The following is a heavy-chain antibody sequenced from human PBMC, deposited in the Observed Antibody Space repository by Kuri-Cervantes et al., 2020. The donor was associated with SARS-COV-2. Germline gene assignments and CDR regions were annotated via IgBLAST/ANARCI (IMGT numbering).Heavy chain of an antibody. V-gene: IGHV3-7*01. J-gene: IGHJ4*02. Sequence: GESLKISCAASGFTFSSYAMSWVRQAPGEGLEWVANIKQDGSEKYYVDSVKGRFTISRDNAKNSLYLRMNSLRAEDTAVYYCARWGEDFWSGYYDYWGQGTLVTVSS. CDR2: IKQDGSEK. D-gene: IGHD3-3*01. CDR3: ARWGEDFWSGYYDY. CDR1: GFTFSSYA.